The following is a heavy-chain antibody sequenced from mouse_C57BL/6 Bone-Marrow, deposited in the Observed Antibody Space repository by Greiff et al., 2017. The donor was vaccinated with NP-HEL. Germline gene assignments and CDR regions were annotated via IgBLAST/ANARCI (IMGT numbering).Heavy chain of an antibody. CDR2: IYPGDGDT. V-gene: IGHV1-82*01. J-gene: IGHJ2*01. CDR1: GYAFSSSW. CDR3: ARGGLFGDY. D-gene: IGHD3-1*01. Sequence: LVESGASVKISCKASGYAFSSSWMNWVKQRPGKGLEWIGRIYPGDGDTNYNGKFKGKATLTADKSSSTAYMQLSSLTSEDSAVYFCARGGLFGDYWGQGTTLTVSS.